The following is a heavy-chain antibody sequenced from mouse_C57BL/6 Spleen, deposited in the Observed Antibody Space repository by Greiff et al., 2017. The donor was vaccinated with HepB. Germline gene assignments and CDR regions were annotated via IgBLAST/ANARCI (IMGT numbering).Heavy chain of an antibody. D-gene: IGHD1-1*01. Sequence: QVQLKESGPELVKPGASVKISCKASGYAFSSSWMNWVKQRPGKGLEWIGRIYPGDGDTNYNGKFKGKATLTADKSSSTAYMQLSSLTSEDSAVYFCARQSITRAMDYWGQGTSVTVSS. V-gene: IGHV1-82*01. CDR1: GYAFSSSW. CDR3: ARQSITRAMDY. CDR2: IYPGDGDT. J-gene: IGHJ4*01.